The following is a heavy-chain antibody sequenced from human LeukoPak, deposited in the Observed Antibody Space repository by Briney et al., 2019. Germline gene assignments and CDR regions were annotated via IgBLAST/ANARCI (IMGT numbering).Heavy chain of an antibody. V-gene: IGHV4-4*09. CDR3: AQRQGPTSGSYDYFDP. Sequence: SETLSLTCTVSGGSISSNYWSWIRQPPGEGLEWIAYIHSSGYTNYNPLLRSRLTISVDTSKNQFSLKVASVTAADTAVYYCAQRQGPTSGSYDYFDPWGQGTLVTVSS. CDR2: IHSSGYT. D-gene: IGHD1-26*01. J-gene: IGHJ5*02. CDR1: GGSISSNY.